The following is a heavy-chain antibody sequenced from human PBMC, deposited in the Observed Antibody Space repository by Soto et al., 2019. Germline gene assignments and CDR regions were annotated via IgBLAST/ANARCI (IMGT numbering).Heavy chain of an antibody. J-gene: IGHJ4*02. CDR2: VIPILGIA. CDR1: GGTFSSYI. V-gene: IGHV1-69*02. D-gene: IGHD1-26*01. Sequence: QVQLVQSGAEVKKPGSSVKVSCKASGGTFSSYIISWVRQAPGQGLEWMGRVIPILGIANYAQKFQGRVTITADKSTSTAYMELSSLRSEDTAVYYCARFPQTAIVGAAYFDYWGQGTLVTLSS. CDR3: ARFPQTAIVGAAYFDY.